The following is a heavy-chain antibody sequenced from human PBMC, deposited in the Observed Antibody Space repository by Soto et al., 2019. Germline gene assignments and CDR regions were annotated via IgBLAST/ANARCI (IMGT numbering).Heavy chain of an antibody. V-gene: IGHV3-7*01. CDR2: IKVDGSEK. Sequence: PGGSLRLSCAASGFTFSSHWMSWVRQAPGKGLEWVANIKVDGSEKYYVDSVRGRFSISRDNAKDSLYLQMNSLRAEDTAVYFCAKARVRIVGANSFDYWGQGTPVTVSS. J-gene: IGHJ4*02. D-gene: IGHD1-26*01. CDR1: GFTFSSHW. CDR3: AKARVRIVGANSFDY.